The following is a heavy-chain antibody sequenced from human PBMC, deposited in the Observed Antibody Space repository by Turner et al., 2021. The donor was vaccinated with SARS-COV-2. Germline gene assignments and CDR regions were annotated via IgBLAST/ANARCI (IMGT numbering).Heavy chain of an antibody. Sequence: QVQLVQSGAEVTKPGFSVKVSCKASGGTFSSYAISWVRHAPGQGLEWMGGIIPSLGIANDAQKCQGRVTITADKSTSTAYMELSSLRSEDTAVYYCARDYGDSPLGYWGQGTLVTVSS. CDR1: GGTFSSYA. V-gene: IGHV1-69*10. CDR2: IIPSLGIA. J-gene: IGHJ4*02. D-gene: IGHD4-17*01. CDR3: ARDYGDSPLGY.